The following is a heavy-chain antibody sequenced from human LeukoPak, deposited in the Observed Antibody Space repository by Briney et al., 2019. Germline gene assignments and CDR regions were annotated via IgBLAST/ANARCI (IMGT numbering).Heavy chain of an antibody. CDR3: ARDDNWSHDS. CDR2: IKEDGGEK. J-gene: IGHJ4*02. CDR1: GFTFSSYS. D-gene: IGHD1-1*01. Sequence: GGSLRLSCAASGFTFSSYSMNWVRQAPGKGLEWVANIKEDGGEKYYEDPVKGRFTISRDNAKNSLYLQMSSLRVEDTAVYYCARDDNWSHDSWGQGTLVTVSS. V-gene: IGHV3-7*04.